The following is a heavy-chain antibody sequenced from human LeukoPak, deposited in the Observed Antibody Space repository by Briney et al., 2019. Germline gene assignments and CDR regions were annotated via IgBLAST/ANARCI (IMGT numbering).Heavy chain of an antibody. CDR3: AKAFFPSGASYLGGDY. Sequence: GGSLRLSCAAAGFTFSNYGMFWVRQAPGKGVEWVAFIRYDETKKYYTDSVKGRFTISRDNSKNTLYLQMNSLRAEDTAVYYCAKAFFPSGASYLGGDYWGQGTVVTVSS. D-gene: IGHD1-26*01. V-gene: IGHV3-30*02. CDR1: GFTFSNYG. CDR2: IRYDETKK. J-gene: IGHJ4*02.